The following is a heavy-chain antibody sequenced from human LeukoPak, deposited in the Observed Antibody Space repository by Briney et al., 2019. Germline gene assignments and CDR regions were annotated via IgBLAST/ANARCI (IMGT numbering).Heavy chain of an antibody. CDR3: ARVRYYYDSSGYRVYYFDY. V-gene: IGHV4-31*03. CDR1: GGSISSGGYY. D-gene: IGHD3-22*01. J-gene: IGHJ4*02. CDR2: IYYSGST. Sequence: SETLSLTCTVSGGSISSGGYYWSWIRQHPGKGLEWIGYIYYSGSTYYNPSLKSRVTISVDTSKNQFSLKLSSVTAADTAVYYCARVRYYYDSSGYRVYYFDYWGQGILVTVSS.